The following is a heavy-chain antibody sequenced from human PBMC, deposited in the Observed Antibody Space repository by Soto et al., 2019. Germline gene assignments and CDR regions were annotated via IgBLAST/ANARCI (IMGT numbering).Heavy chain of an antibody. V-gene: IGHV3-53*02. J-gene: IGHJ6*02. CDR3: AREDIVVVPAANYYYYYGMDV. CDR1: GFTVSSNY. CDR2: IYSGGST. Sequence: EVQLVETGGGLIQPGGSLRLSCAASGFTVSSNYMSWVRQAPGKGLEWVSVIYSGGSTYYADSVKGRFTISRDNSKNTLYLQMNSLRAEDTAVYYCAREDIVVVPAANYYYYYGMDVWGQGTTVTVSS. D-gene: IGHD2-2*01.